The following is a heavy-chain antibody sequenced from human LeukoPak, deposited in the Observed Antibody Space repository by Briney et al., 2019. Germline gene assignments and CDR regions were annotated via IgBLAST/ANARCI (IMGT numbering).Heavy chain of an antibody. Sequence: GGSLRLSCAASGSAFSTYWVTWVRQAPGKGLEWVANINQYESEKYYVDSVKGRFTIFRDNAKNSLSLQMNSLSVEDTAVYYCATDTRGFFDYWGQGTLVTVSS. D-gene: IGHD1-1*01. V-gene: IGHV3-7*01. J-gene: IGHJ4*02. CDR1: GSAFSTYW. CDR2: INQYESEK. CDR3: ATDTRGFFDY.